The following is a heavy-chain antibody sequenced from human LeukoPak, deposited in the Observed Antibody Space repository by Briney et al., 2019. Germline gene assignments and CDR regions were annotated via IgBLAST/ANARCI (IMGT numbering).Heavy chain of an antibody. CDR2: IIPIFGTA. D-gene: IGHD2-15*01. CDR3: ARVRYSPDYYGMDV. CDR1: GGTFSSYA. Sequence: SVKDSFKASGGTFSSYAISWVRQAAGQGLEWMGGIIPIFGTANYAQKFQGRVTITADESTSTAYMELSSLRSEDTAVYYCARVRYSPDYYGMDVWGQGTTVTVSS. J-gene: IGHJ6*02. V-gene: IGHV1-69*13.